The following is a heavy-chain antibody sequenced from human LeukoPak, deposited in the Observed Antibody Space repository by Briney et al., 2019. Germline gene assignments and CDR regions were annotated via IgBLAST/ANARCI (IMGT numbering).Heavy chain of an antibody. V-gene: IGHV4-39*01. D-gene: IGHD5-12*01. Sequence: SETLSLTCTVSGGSISSNSFYWGWIRQPPGKGLERIGNVFDSGSTHYNPSLKSRVTISVDTSKNQFSLGLSSVTAADTAVYYCARHTRPGHSGYENAFDIWGQGTMVTVSS. J-gene: IGHJ3*02. CDR1: GGSISSNSFY. CDR3: ARHTRPGHSGYENAFDI. CDR2: VFDSGST.